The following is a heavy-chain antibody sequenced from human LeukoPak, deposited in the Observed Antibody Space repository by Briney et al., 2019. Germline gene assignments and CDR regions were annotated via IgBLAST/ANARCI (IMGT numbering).Heavy chain of an antibody. Sequence: SQTLSLTCAISGDSVSSNSAAWNWIRQSPSRGLEWLGRTYYRSKWYNDYAVSVKSRITINPDTSKNQFSLQLNSVTPEDTAVYYCARDPVGATSRNYYYYGMDVWGQGTTVTVSS. CDR1: GDSVSSNSAA. CDR3: ARDPVGATSRNYYYYGMDV. V-gene: IGHV6-1*01. CDR2: TYYRSKWYN. D-gene: IGHD1-26*01. J-gene: IGHJ6*02.